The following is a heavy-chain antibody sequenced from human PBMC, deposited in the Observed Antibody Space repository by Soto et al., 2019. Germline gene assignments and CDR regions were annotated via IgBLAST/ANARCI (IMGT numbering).Heavy chain of an antibody. V-gene: IGHV1-8*01. CDR3: ARERSAAGAGWFDP. CDR2: MNPNIGNT. J-gene: IGHJ5*02. CDR1: GYTFTSYD. D-gene: IGHD6-13*01. Sequence: QVQLVQSGAEVKKPGASVKVSCKPSGYTFTSYDFNWVRQATGQGLEWMGWMNPNIGNTDYAQKFQGRVTMTRNTSISTAYMELSSLRSEDTAVYYCARERSAAGAGWFDPWGQGTLVTVSS.